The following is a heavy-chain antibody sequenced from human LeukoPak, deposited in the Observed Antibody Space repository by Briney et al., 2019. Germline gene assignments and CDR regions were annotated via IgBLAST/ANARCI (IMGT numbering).Heavy chain of an antibody. CDR3: AKAPVTSCRGAYCYPFDS. CDR2: ISSNSGGI. V-gene: IGHV3-9*01. D-gene: IGHD2-21*01. J-gene: IGHJ4*02. Sequence: PGGSLRLSCAASGFIFDDYAMHWVRQAPGKGLEWVSGISSNSGGIGYADSVQGRFTISRDNAKNSLYLQMNSLRAEDAAVYFCAKAPVTSCRGAYCYPFDSWGQGTLVTVSS. CDR1: GFIFDDYA.